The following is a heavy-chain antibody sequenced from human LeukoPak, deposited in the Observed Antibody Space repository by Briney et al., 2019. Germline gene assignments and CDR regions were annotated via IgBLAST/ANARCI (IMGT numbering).Heavy chain of an antibody. CDR1: RFTFSTYW. V-gene: IGHV3-74*01. J-gene: IGHJ4*02. Sequence: PGGYLRLSCAASRFTFSTYWMHWVRQAPGKGLVWVSRINSDGSSTSYADSVKGRFTFSRDNAKNTLYLQMNSLRAEDTAVYYCVGSSDWWGFYYWGQGTLVTVSS. CDR2: INSDGSST. D-gene: IGHD6-19*01. CDR3: VGSSDWWGFYY.